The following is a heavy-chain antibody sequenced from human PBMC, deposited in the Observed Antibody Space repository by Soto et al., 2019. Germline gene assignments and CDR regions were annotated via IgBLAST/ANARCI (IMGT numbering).Heavy chain of an antibody. J-gene: IGHJ4*02. CDR2: INSDGSST. D-gene: IGHD2-15*01. V-gene: IGHV3-74*01. CDR3: ARDQGYCSGGSCSVAGY. Sequence: GGSLRLSCVASGLTFSHYGMHWVRQAPGKGLVWVSRINSDGSSTTYADSVKGRFTISRDNAKNTLYLQLNRLRAEDTAVYYCARDQGYCSGGSCSVAGYWGQGTLVTVSS. CDR1: GLTFSHYG.